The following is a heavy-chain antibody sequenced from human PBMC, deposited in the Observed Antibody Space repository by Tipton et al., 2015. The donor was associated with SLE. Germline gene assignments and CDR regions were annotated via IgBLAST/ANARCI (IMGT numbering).Heavy chain of an antibody. Sequence: LRLSCTVSGASLTTSVFYWGWIRQPPGKGLEWLGSMSSSGATHSNPSLKSRVTISVDMSKNELSLRLSSVTAADTAVHYCARVGATNVFESWGQGTLVTVSS. J-gene: IGHJ4*02. CDR2: MSSSGAT. D-gene: IGHD1-26*01. CDR1: GASLTTSVFY. V-gene: IGHV4-39*01. CDR3: ARVGATNVFES.